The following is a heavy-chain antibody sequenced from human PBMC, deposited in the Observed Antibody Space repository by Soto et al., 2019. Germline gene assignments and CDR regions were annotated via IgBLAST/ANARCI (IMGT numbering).Heavy chain of an antibody. CDR3: ARREYSSSIDAFDI. CDR1: GGSISSSSYY. V-gene: IGHV4-39*01. CDR2: IYYSGST. D-gene: IGHD6-6*01. J-gene: IGHJ3*02. Sequence: SETLSLTCTVSGGSISSSSYYWGWIRQPPGKGLEWIGSIYYSGSTYYNPSLKSRVTISVDTSKNQFSLKRSSVTAADTAVYYCARREYSSSIDAFDIWGQGTMVTVSS.